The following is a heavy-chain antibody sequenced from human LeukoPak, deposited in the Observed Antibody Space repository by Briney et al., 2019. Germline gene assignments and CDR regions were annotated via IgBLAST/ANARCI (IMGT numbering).Heavy chain of an antibody. J-gene: IGHJ5*02. V-gene: IGHV3-11*04. Sequence: GGSLRLSCAASRFNFSDYYMSWIRQAPGKGLEWVSYISGSGSTIYYADSVKGRFTISRDNAKNSLYLQMNSLRAEDTAVYYCAREVRQQLVRASWFDPWGQGTLVTVSS. CDR2: ISGSGSTI. D-gene: IGHD6-13*01. CDR3: AREVRQQLVRASWFDP. CDR1: RFNFSDYY.